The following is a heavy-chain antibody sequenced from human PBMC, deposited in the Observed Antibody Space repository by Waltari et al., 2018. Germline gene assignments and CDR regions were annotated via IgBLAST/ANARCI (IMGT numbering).Heavy chain of an antibody. CDR2: IYHSGST. CDR3: ASYSSGWIFDY. CDR1: GGSISSSNW. Sequence: HVQLQESGPGLVKPSGTLSLTCAVPGGSISSSNWGTWVSQPPGKGLEWIGEIYHSGSTNYNPSLKSRVTISVDKSKNQFSLKLSSVTAADTAVYYCASYSSGWIFDYWGQGTLVTVSS. D-gene: IGHD6-19*01. V-gene: IGHV4-4*02. J-gene: IGHJ4*02.